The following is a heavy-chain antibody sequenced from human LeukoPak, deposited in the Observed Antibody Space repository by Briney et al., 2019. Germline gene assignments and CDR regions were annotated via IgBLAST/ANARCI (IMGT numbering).Heavy chain of an antibody. V-gene: IGHV2-70*01. J-gene: IGHJ3*02. D-gene: IGHD6-13*01. CDR1: GFSLSTRGMC. CDR2: IDWGEDK. CDR3: ARIRRMAVAGITRWNAFDI. Sequence: SGPTLLNPTPPLTLTFTFSGFSLSTRGMCGGWIRQPPVKAVEWLTPIDWGEDKYYSTSLKTRLTISKHTSKNQVVLTMTNMDPVDTATYYCARIRRMAVAGITRWNAFDIWGQGTMVTVSS.